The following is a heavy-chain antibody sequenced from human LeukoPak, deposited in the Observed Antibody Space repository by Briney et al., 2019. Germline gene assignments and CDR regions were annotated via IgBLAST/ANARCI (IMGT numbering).Heavy chain of an antibody. V-gene: IGHV4-59*01. D-gene: IGHD2/OR15-2a*01. J-gene: IGHJ5*01. CDR1: RGSMSDYF. CDR3: AGGQDPNAVRFVS. Sequence: SETLSLTCNVSRGSMSDYFWSWIRQSPVKGLEWIGYIYYTGTTNSNPSLKSRVTISVDTFNNQFSLNLSSLTAADTAVYFCAGGQDPNAVRFVSWGQGTLVTASS. CDR2: IYYTGTT.